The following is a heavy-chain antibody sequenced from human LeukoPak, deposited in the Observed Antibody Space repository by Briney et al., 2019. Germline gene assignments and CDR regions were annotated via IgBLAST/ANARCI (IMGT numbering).Heavy chain of an antibody. D-gene: IGHD4-17*01. CDR3: VVVWYGDYERGKPIDY. CDR2: IKSKTDGGTT. Sequence: GGSLRLSCAASGFTFSNAWMSWVRQAPGKGLEWVGRIKSKTDGGTTDYAAPVKGRFTISRDDSKNTLYLQMNSLKTEDTAVYYCVVVWYGDYERGKPIDYWGQGTLVTVSS. J-gene: IGHJ4*02. CDR1: GFTFSNAW. V-gene: IGHV3-15*01.